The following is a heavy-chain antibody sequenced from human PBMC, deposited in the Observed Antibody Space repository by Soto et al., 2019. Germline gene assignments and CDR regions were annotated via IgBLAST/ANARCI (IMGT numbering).Heavy chain of an antibody. V-gene: IGHV3-23*01. CDR2: ITSSATTT. D-gene: IGHD3-3*01. J-gene: IGHJ6*03. Sequence: HPGGSLRLSCAASGFTFSAYAMSWVRQAPGKGLEWVSAITSSATTTFYADSVKGRFTISRDNSKKTLFLQMNSLRVEDTALYYCGKCVYVVLRGSYPSLRYMDVWGKGTTVTVSS. CDR1: GFTFSAYA. CDR3: GKCVYVVLRGSYPSLRYMDV.